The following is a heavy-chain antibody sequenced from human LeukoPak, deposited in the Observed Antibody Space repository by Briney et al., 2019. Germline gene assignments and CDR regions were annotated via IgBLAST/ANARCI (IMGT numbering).Heavy chain of an antibody. D-gene: IGHD1-26*01. Sequence: GGSLRLSCAASGFNFNSYAMSWVRQAPGKGLEWVSSISANGGSPYYADSVKGRFTISRDNSKNTLYLQMNSLRAEDTAVYYCAKERARDGPTAFDYWGQGTLVTVSS. CDR2: ISANGGSP. CDR3: AKERARDGPTAFDY. V-gene: IGHV3-23*01. CDR1: GFNFNSYA. J-gene: IGHJ4*02.